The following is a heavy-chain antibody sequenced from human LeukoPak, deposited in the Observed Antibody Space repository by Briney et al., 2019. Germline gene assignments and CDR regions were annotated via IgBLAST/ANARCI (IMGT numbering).Heavy chain of an antibody. Sequence: GGSLRLSCVASGLTFDSYAMSWVLQAPGEGLEWVSVISGSGGTTYYADSVKGRFTISRDNSKSVLYLQMNSLRAEDTAVYYCATDLGSSRPNFWGQGILVTVSS. CDR1: GLTFDSYA. D-gene: IGHD6-13*01. CDR2: ISGSGGTT. J-gene: IGHJ4*02. V-gene: IGHV3-23*01. CDR3: ATDLGSSRPNF.